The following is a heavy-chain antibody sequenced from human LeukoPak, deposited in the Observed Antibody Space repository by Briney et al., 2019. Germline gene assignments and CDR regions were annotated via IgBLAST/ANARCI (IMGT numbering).Heavy chain of an antibody. D-gene: IGHD6-6*01. CDR2: IYYSGST. Sequence: SETLSLTCTVSGGSISSSSYYWGWIRQPPGKGLEWIGSIYYSGSTYYNPSLKSRVTISVDTSKNQFSLKLSSVTAADTAVYYCARYTEYNSSLGFDYWGQGTLVTVSS. V-gene: IGHV4-39*01. CDR1: GGSISSSSYY. J-gene: IGHJ4*02. CDR3: ARYTEYNSSLGFDY.